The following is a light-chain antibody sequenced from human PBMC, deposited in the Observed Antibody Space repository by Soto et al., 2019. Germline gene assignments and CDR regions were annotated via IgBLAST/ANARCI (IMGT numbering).Light chain of an antibody. CDR2: GNS. CDR1: NSNIGAGYE. Sequence: QSVLTQPPSVSGAPGQRVIISCTGSNSNIGAGYEVHWFQQLPGTAPKLLIYGNSNRPSGVPDRFSGSKSGTSASLAITGLQPEDEADYYCQSYDSSLSVLYVFGTGTKVTVL. CDR3: QSYDSSLSVLYV. J-gene: IGLJ1*01. V-gene: IGLV1-40*01.